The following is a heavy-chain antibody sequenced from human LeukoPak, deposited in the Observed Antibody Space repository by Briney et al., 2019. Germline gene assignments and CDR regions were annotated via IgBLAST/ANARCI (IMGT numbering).Heavy chain of an antibody. J-gene: IGHJ4*01. CDR2: IYPTDSET. Sequence: GESLQISCKGSGYTFSSYWIGWVRQMPGKGLEWMGIIYPTDSETRYSPSFQGQVTISVDKSINTAYLQWSSLKASDTAMYFCARRSPYSTAWAAFDSWGQGTLVTASS. CDR1: GYTFSSYW. D-gene: IGHD6-19*01. CDR3: ARRSPYSTAWAAFDS. V-gene: IGHV5-51*01.